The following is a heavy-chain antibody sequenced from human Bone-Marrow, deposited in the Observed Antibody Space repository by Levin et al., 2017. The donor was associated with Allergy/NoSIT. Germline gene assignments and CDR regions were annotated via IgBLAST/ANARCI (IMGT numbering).Heavy chain of an antibody. CDR2: ISGSGNSV. Sequence: GGSLRLSCVVSGLTIQGYAMTLVRQAPGKGLEWVSVISGSGNSVHYTDTVKGRFTMSRDNSKNMVYLHMASLRVEATAVYFCARDRFQTTADKDYGVDSVEIFWGQGTLLTVSS. D-gene: IGHD4-17*01. CDR1: GLTIQGYA. CDR3: ARDRFQTTADKDYGVDSVEIF. V-gene: IGHV3-23*01. J-gene: IGHJ4*02.